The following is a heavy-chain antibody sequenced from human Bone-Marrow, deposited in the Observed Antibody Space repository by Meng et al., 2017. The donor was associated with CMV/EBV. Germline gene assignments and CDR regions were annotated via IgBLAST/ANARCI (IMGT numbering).Heavy chain of an antibody. D-gene: IGHD1-26*01. CDR3: ARDTLIRGVDY. CDR2: ISSSSSYI. Sequence: GSLRLSCAASGFTFSSYSMNWVRQAPGKGLEWVSSISSSSSYIYYADSVKGRFTISRDNAKSSLYLQMNSLRAEDTAVYYCARDTLIRGVDYWGQGTLVTASS. V-gene: IGHV3-21*01. J-gene: IGHJ4*02. CDR1: GFTFSSYS.